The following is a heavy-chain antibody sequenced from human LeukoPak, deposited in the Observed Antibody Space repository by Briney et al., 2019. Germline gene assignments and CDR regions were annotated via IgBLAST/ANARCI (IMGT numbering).Heavy chain of an antibody. CDR2: ICSSSSYI. CDR1: GFTFSSYS. CDR3: ARAEGAYDSSGYYLNYYYYGMDV. J-gene: IGHJ6*02. V-gene: IGHV3-21*01. D-gene: IGHD3-22*01. Sequence: GGSLRLSCAASGFTFSSYSMNWVRPAPRKGLEWVSSICSSSSYIYYADSVKGRFTLSRDNAKKSLYLQMNSLRAEDTAVYYCARAEGAYDSSGYYLNYYYYGMDVWGQGTTVTVSS.